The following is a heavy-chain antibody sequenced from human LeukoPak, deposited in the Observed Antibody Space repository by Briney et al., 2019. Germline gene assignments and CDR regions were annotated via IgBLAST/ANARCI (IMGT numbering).Heavy chain of an antibody. CDR1: GGSFSGYY. V-gene: IGHV4-34*01. CDR3: ARGQGYDFWSGCNWFDP. D-gene: IGHD3-3*01. Sequence: SETLSLTCAVYGGSFSGYYWSWIRQPPGKGLEWIGEINHSGSTNYNPSLKSRVTISVDTSKNQFSLKPSSVTAADTAVYYCARGQGYDFWSGCNWFDPWGQGTLVTVSS. J-gene: IGHJ5*02. CDR2: INHSGST.